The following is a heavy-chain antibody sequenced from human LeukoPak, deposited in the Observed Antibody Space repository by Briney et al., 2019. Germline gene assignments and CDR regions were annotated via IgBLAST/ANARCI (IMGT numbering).Heavy chain of an antibody. Sequence: GGSLRLSCAASGFTFSHFSISWVRQAPGKGLEWVSYISSGSDVIYYADSVTGRFSISRDDASNSVSLQMNSLRADDTPVYYSARDVGYCSGGSCYRWFASWGQGTLVTVSS. V-gene: IGHV3-48*01. CDR3: ARDVGYCSGGSCYRWFAS. D-gene: IGHD2-15*01. CDR2: ISSGSDVI. J-gene: IGHJ5*01. CDR1: GFTFSHFS.